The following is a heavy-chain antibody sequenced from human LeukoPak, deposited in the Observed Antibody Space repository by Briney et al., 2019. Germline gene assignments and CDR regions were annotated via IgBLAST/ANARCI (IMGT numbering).Heavy chain of an antibody. Sequence: GGSLRLSCAASGFTCSNYGMHWVRQAPGKGLEWVAFIWYDGSNKYYADSVKGRFTISRDNSKITVYLQMNSLRAEDTAVYYCAKVLAVTSYGAKSVFDHWGQGTLATVSS. CDR2: IWYDGSNK. D-gene: IGHD4-23*01. CDR3: AKVLAVTSYGAKSVFDH. V-gene: IGHV3-30*02. J-gene: IGHJ4*02. CDR1: GFTCSNYG.